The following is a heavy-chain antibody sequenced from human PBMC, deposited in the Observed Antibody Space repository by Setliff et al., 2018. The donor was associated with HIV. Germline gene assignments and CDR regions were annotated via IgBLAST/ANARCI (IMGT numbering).Heavy chain of an antibody. Sequence: PSETLSLTCAVSGGSISSGGYSWNWIRQPPGKGLEWIGYIYHSGSTFYNPSLKSRVTMSIETSKDQFSLNLKSVTAADTAAYFCARDRSNYGSGSSAYNWFDPWGQGNQVTVSS. CDR3: ARDRSNYGSGSSAYNWFDP. CDR1: GGSISSGGYS. V-gene: IGHV4-30-2*01. CDR2: IYHSGST. J-gene: IGHJ5*02. D-gene: IGHD3-10*01.